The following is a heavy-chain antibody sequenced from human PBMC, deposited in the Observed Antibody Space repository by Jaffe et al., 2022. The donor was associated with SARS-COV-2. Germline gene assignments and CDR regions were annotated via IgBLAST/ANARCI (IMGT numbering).Heavy chain of an antibody. CDR2: FHYSGNT. V-gene: IGHV4-39*01. CDR1: GDSFSSNTYY. Sequence: QLQLQESGPGLVKPSETLSLTCTVSGDSFSSNTYYWGWIRQPPGKGLEWIGSFHYSGNTYHNPSLKSRVTISADTSKNQVSLKLNSVTAADTAIYYCARQMEGATTDYWGQGTLVTVSS. CDR3: ARQMEGATTDY. J-gene: IGHJ4*02. D-gene: IGHD1-1*01.